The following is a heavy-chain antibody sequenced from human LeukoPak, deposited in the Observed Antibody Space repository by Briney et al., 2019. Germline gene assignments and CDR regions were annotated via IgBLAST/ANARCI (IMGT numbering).Heavy chain of an antibody. CDR1: GFTFSNCA. CDR2: ISGSGSST. V-gene: IGHV3-23*01. Sequence: GGSLRLSCAASGFTFSNCAMSWVRQAPEKGLEWVSGISGSGSSTYYADSVKGRFTISRDNSKNTLYLQMNSLRAEDTAVYYCAKVQDSGSYYNYWGQGTLVTVSS. CDR3: AKVQDSGSYYNY. J-gene: IGHJ4*02. D-gene: IGHD1-26*01.